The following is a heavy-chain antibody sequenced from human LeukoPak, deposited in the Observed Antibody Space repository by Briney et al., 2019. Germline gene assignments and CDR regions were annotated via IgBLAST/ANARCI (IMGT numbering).Heavy chain of an antibody. Sequence: GGSLRLSCAASGFTFSDYYMSWIRQAPGKGLEWVSYISSSGSTIHYADSVKGRFTVSRDNAKNSLYLQMSSLRADDTAVYYCARDLPTGSDYFDYWGQGTLVTVSS. CDR1: GFTFSDYY. CDR2: ISSSGSTI. D-gene: IGHD6-6*01. J-gene: IGHJ4*02. V-gene: IGHV3-11*04. CDR3: ARDLPTGSDYFDY.